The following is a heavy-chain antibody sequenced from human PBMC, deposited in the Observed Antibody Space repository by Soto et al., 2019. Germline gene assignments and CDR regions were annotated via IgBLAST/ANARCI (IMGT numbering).Heavy chain of an antibody. Sequence: GGSLRLSCAASGFTFSSYAMHWVRQAPGKGLEWVAVISYDGSNKYYADSVKGRFTISRDNYKNTLYLQMNSLRAEDTAVYYCARGGDIVVLPAAYYYYYYMDVWGKGTTVTVSS. CDR2: ISYDGSNK. CDR3: ARGGDIVVLPAAYYYYYYMDV. D-gene: IGHD2-2*01. CDR1: GFTFSSYA. J-gene: IGHJ6*03. V-gene: IGHV3-30*04.